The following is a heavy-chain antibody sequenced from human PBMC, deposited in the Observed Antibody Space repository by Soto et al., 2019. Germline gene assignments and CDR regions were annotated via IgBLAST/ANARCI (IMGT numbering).Heavy chain of an antibody. CDR2: ISGTGSPT. Sequence: QTGGSLRLSCAACGFTFSSYAMTWVRQAPGRGLEWVSAISGTGSPTYYADSVKGRFTISRDNSKNTLYLQMNSLRADDTAVYYCARDMSGGTYNYYYGMDVWGQGTTVTVSS. V-gene: IGHV3-23*01. J-gene: IGHJ6*02. D-gene: IGHD1-26*01. CDR3: ARDMSGGTYNYYYGMDV. CDR1: GFTFSSYA.